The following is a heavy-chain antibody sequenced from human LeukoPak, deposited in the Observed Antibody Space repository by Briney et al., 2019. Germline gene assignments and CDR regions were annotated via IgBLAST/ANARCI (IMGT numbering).Heavy chain of an antibody. J-gene: IGHJ6*03. V-gene: IGHV3-53*05. CDR1: GFTVSSNY. CDR3: ARDYGDYAPYYYYYYMDV. Sequence: PGGSLRLSCAASGFTVSSNYMTWVRQAPGKGLKWVSHIYSGGSTFYADSVKGRFTISRDDSKNTLYLQMGSLRAEDMAVYYCARDYGDYAPYYYYYYMDVWGKGTTVTVSS. D-gene: IGHD4-17*01. CDR2: IYSGGST.